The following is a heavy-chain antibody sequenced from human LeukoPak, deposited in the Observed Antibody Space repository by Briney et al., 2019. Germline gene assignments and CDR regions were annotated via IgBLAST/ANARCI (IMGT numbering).Heavy chain of an antibody. Sequence: GGSLRLSCAASGFTFSSYAMSWVRQAPGKGREWVSAISGSGGSTYYADSVKGRFTISRDNSKNTLYLQMNSLRAEDTAVYYCAKVRGYDSSGYYSYWGQGTLVTVSS. CDR1: GFTFSSYA. J-gene: IGHJ4*02. CDR3: AKVRGYDSSGYYSY. CDR2: ISGSGGST. V-gene: IGHV3-23*01. D-gene: IGHD3-22*01.